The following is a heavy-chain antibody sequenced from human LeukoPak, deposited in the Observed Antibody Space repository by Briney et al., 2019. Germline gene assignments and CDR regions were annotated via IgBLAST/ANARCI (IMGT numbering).Heavy chain of an antibody. Sequence: GGSLRLSCAASGFTFSGSAMHWVRQASGKGLEWVGRIRSKANSYATAYAASVKGRFTISRDDSKNTAYLQMNSLKTEDTAVYYCLWFGELLPYWGQGTLVTVSS. CDR2: IRSKANSYAT. D-gene: IGHD3-10*01. V-gene: IGHV3-73*01. CDR3: LWFGELLPY. J-gene: IGHJ4*02. CDR1: GFTFSGSA.